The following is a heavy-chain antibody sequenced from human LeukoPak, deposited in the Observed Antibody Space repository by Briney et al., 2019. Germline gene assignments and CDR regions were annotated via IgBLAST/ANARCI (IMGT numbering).Heavy chain of an antibody. CDR2: IYSGGST. V-gene: IGHV3-53*01. J-gene: IGHJ4*02. Sequence: GGSLRLSCTVSGFTVSSDSMSWVRQAPGKGLEWVSFIYSGGSTHYSDSVKGRFTISRDNSKNTLYLQMNSLRAEDTAVYYCARRTGAYSHPYDYWGQGTLVTVSS. CDR3: ARRTGAYSHPYDY. D-gene: IGHD4/OR15-4a*01. CDR1: GFTVSSDS.